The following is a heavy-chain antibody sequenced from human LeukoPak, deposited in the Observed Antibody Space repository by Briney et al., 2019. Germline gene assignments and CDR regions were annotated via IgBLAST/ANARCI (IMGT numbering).Heavy chain of an antibody. D-gene: IGHD3-9*01. V-gene: IGHV4-59*01. CDR3: ARVGYYDILTGSQYYFDY. J-gene: IGHJ4*02. CDR1: GGSISSYY. CDR2: IYYSGST. Sequence: SETLSLTCTVSGGSISSYYWSWIRQPPGKGLEWIGYIYYSGSTNYNPSLKSRVTISVDTSKNQFSLKLSSVTAADTAVYYCARVGYYDILTGSQYYFDYWGQGTLVTVSS.